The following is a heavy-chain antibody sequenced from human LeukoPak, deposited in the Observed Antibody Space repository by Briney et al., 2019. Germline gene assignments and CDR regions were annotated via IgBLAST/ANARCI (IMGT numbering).Heavy chain of an antibody. CDR3: ARTRARGNWFDP. CDR1: GGSISSYY. Sequence: SETLSLTCTVSGGSISSYYWSWIRQPPGKGLEWIGEINHSGSTNYNPSLKSRVTISVDTSKNQFSLKLSSVTAADTAVYYCARTRARGNWFDPWGQGTLVTVSS. D-gene: IGHD3-10*01. J-gene: IGHJ5*02. V-gene: IGHV4-34*01. CDR2: INHSGST.